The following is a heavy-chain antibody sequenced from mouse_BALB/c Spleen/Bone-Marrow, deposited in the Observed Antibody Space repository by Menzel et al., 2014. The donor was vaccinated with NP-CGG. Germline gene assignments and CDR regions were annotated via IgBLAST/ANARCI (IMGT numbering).Heavy chain of an antibody. CDR2: IWSGGST. D-gene: IGHD2-4*01. CDR3: ARGLYYDYEFAY. J-gene: IGHJ3*01. V-gene: IGHV2-2*02. CDR1: GFSLTSYG. Sequence: VQLVESGPGLVQPSQSLSATCTVSGFSLTSYGVHWVRQSPGKGLEWLGVIWSGGSTDYNAAFISRLSISKDNSKSQVFFKMNSLQANDTAIYYCARGLYYDYEFAYWGQGTLVTVSA.